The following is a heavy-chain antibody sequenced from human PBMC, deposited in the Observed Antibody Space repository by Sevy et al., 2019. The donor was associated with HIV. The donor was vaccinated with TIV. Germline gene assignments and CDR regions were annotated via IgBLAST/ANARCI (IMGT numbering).Heavy chain of an antibody. V-gene: IGHV3-48*01. CDR1: GSTFSGHH. CDR3: ATDQDWAFDN. D-gene: IGHD3-9*01. CDR2: IGSGFNI. J-gene: IGHJ4*02. Sequence: GGSPRLSCELSGSTFSGHHLNWVRQAPGKGLEWVAYIGSGFNIYYTHSVRGRFTISRDNARNSLFLQMDSLRAEDTAVYYCATDQDWAFDNWGQGTLVTVSS.